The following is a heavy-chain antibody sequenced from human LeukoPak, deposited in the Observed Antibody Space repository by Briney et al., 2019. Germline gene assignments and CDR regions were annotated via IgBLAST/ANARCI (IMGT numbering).Heavy chain of an antibody. CDR1: GGSISSGGYH. CDR2: IYYSGST. D-gene: IGHD3-22*01. Sequence: SETLSLTCTVSGGSISSGGYHWSWIRQHPGKGLEWIGYIYYSGSTYYNPSLKSRVTISVDTSKNQFSLKLSSVIAADTAVYYCAAAYYYDSSGTFEGLGYFDYWGQGTLVTVSS. V-gene: IGHV4-31*03. J-gene: IGHJ4*02. CDR3: AAAYYYDSSGTFEGLGYFDY.